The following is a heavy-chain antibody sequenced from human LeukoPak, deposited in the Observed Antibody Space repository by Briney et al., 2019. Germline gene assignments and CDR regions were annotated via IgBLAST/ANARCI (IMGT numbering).Heavy chain of an antibody. CDR3: ARDKDDYVWGTYRW. CDR1: GYSISSGYY. V-gene: IGHV4-38-2*01. D-gene: IGHD3-16*02. Sequence: SETLSLTCAVSGYSISSGYYWGWVRQAPGRGLEWIGSIYHTGSTDYNPSLKSRLTISVDMSKNLFSLNLRSVTAADTAVYYCARDKDDYVWGTYRWWGQGMLVTVSS. J-gene: IGHJ4*02. CDR2: IYHTGST.